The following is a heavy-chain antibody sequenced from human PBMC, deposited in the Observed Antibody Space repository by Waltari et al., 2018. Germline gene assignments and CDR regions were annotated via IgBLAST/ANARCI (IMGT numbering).Heavy chain of an antibody. CDR3: ASPYARRFLEWPPRDGMDV. D-gene: IGHD3-3*01. Sequence: QVQLVQSGAEVKKPGASVKVSCKASGYTFTGYYMHWVRQAPGQGLEWMGRINPNSGGTNYAKKFQGRVTMTRDTSISTAYMELSRLRSDDTAVYYCASPYARRFLEWPPRDGMDVWGQGTTVTVSS. CDR1: GYTFTGYY. J-gene: IGHJ6*02. V-gene: IGHV1-2*06. CDR2: INPNSGGT.